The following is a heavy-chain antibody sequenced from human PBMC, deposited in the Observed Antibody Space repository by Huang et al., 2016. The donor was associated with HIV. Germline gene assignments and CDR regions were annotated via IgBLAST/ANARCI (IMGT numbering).Heavy chain of an antibody. CDR3: AAQWELRGGVDF. J-gene: IGHJ4*02. Sequence: EVQLVESGGGLIQPGGSLRLSGAASGFTVSSNYMRWVRQAPGEGLDVVEVIYSDDSTYFADFLKGRFPISTDNSKNTLYLQMNSLRSEDTAVYYCAAQWELRGGVDFWGQGTLVTVSS. CDR2: IYSDDST. V-gene: IGHV3-53*01. D-gene: IGHD1-26*01. CDR1: GFTVSSNY.